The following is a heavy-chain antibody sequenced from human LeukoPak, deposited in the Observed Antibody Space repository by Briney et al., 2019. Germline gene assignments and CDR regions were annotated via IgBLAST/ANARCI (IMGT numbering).Heavy chain of an antibody. CDR2: ILGGGDRT. D-gene: IGHD3-10*01. CDR3: AKGFVGYGSGSYYIPRIVYGMDV. J-gene: IGHJ6*02. CDR1: GFPFDNYA. V-gene: IGHV3-23*01. Sequence: GGSLRLSCVGSGFPFDNYALNWVRQAPGRGLEWVSSILGGGDRTSHADSVKGRFTISRDNSKNTLYLQMNSLRAEDTAVYYCAKGFVGYGSGSYYIPRIVYGMDVWGQGTTVTVSS.